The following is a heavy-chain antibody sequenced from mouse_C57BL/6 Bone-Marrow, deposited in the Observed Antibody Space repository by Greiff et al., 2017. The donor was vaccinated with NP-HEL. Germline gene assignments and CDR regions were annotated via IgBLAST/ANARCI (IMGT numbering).Heavy chain of an antibody. Sequence: GNSDTSYNQKFKGKAKLTAVTSASTAYMELSSLTNEDSAVYYCTIYYDYDGWFAYWGQGTLVTVSA. V-gene: IGHV1-5*01. CDR3: TIYYDYDGWFAY. CDR2: GNSDT. J-gene: IGHJ3*01. D-gene: IGHD2-4*01.